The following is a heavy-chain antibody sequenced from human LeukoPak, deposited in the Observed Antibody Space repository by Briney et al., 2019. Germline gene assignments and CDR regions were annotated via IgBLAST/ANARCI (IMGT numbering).Heavy chain of an antibody. D-gene: IGHD3-22*01. CDR1: GGTFSSYA. J-gene: IGHJ4*02. Sequence: ASVKVSCKASGGTFSSYAISWARQAPGQGLEWMGIINPSGGSTSYAQKFQGRVTMTRDTSTSTVYMELSSLRSEDTAVYYCARDIADSSVGFDYWGQGTLVTVSS. CDR2: INPSGGST. V-gene: IGHV1-46*01. CDR3: ARDIADSSVGFDY.